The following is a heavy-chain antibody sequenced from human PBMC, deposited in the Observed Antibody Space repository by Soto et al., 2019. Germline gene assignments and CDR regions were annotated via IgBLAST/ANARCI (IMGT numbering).Heavy chain of an antibody. J-gene: IGHJ5*02. Sequence: PGGSLRISCAASGFTFSHAWMSWVRQAPGKGLEWVGRIKSKADGETKDYGAPVRGRFTISRDDATDTLYLQMNRLRIEDTAVYYCCLVKRLDPYSSSGYWLDPWGEGTLVTV. CDR1: GFTFSHAW. CDR3: CLVKRLDPYSSSGYWLDP. D-gene: IGHD6-6*01. V-gene: IGHV3-15*01. CDR2: IKSKADGETK.